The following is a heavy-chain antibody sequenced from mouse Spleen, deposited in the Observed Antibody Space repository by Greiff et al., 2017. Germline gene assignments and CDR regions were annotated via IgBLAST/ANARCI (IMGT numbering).Heavy chain of an antibody. D-gene: IGHD2-14*01. CDR3: ARREDYRYYYAMDY. Sequence: VQLKESGPELVKPGASVKMSCKASGYTFTDYNMHWVKQSHGKSLEWIGYINPNNGGTSYNQKFKGKATLTVNKSSSTAYMELRSLTSEDSAVYYCARREDYRYYYAMDYWGQGTSVTVSS. J-gene: IGHJ4*01. CDR2: INPNNGGT. CDR1: GYTFTDYN. V-gene: IGHV1-22*01.